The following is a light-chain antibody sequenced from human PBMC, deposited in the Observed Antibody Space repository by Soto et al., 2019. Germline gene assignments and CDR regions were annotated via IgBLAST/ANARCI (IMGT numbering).Light chain of an antibody. J-gene: IGKJ5*01. CDR3: QQYGSSPPIT. Sequence: EIVLTQSPGTLSLSPGERATLSCRASLSVSSNYLAWYQQKPGQAPRLLIYGASNRATGIPDRFSGSGSGTDFTLTISRLEPEDFAVYYCQQYGSSPPITFGQGTRLEIK. V-gene: IGKV3-20*01. CDR1: LSVSSNY. CDR2: GAS.